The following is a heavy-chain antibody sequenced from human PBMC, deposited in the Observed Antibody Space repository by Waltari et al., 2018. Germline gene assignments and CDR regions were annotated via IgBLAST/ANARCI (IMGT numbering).Heavy chain of an antibody. Sequence: QVQLVESGGGVVQHGRSLRLSCAASGFTFSSYAMHWVRQAPGKGLEWVAVISYDGSNKYYADSVKGRFTISRDNSKNTLYLQMNSLRAEDTAVYYCARVYSSSWYGGGLDYWGQGTLVTVSS. V-gene: IGHV3-30-3*01. CDR3: ARVYSSSWYGGGLDY. CDR1: GFTFSSYA. J-gene: IGHJ4*02. CDR2: ISYDGSNK. D-gene: IGHD6-13*01.